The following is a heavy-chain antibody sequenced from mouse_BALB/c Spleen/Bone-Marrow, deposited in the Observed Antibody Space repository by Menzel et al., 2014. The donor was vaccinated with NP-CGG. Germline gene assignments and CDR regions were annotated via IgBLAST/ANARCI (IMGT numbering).Heavy chain of an antibody. CDR1: GFNIKDPY. Sequence: EVQLQQSGAELVKPGASVKLSCTASGFNIKDPYMHWVKQRPEQGLEWIGRIDPANGNTKYDPKFQGKATITADTSSSTAYIQLSSLSSEDSAVYFCARFPIYYGNYGAMDYWGQGTSVTVSS. D-gene: IGHD2-1*01. CDR2: IDPANGNT. CDR3: ARFPIYYGNYGAMDY. J-gene: IGHJ4*01. V-gene: IGHV14-3*02.